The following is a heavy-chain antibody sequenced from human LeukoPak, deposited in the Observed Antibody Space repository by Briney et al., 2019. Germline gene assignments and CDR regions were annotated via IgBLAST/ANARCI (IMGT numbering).Heavy chain of an antibody. CDR3: AKAPATSCSGVYCYPFDR. CDR1: GLTLSSYS. V-gene: IGHV3-23*01. D-gene: IGHD2-15*01. J-gene: IGHJ4*02. CDR2: TSSSDAGT. Sequence: GGSLTLSCAPSGLTLSSYSMRWVRQPPEKGLEWVSATSSSDAGTYYAEPVRGRFTISRDNSKNTLFLQMNSLRAEDAAVYYCAKAPATSCSGVYCYPFDRWGQGTLVTVSS.